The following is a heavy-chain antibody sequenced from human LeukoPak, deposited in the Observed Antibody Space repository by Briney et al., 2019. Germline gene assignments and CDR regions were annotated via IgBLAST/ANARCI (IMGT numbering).Heavy chain of an antibody. J-gene: IGHJ4*02. CDR1: GFMFDDYA. CDR3: AREQFSHTSNYFDN. CDR2: ISGDGVSS. Sequence: GGSLRLSCAASGFMFDDYAMHWVRQVPGRGLEWVSLISGDGVSSFYADSVRGRFTISRDNNNNSLSLQMYSLTTEDTAFYYCAREQFSHTSNYFDNWGQGILVTVSS. V-gene: IGHV3-43*02. D-gene: IGHD5-24*01.